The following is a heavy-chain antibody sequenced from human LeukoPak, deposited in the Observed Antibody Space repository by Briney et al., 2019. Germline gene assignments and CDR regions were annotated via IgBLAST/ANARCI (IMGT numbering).Heavy chain of an antibody. Sequence: GASVKVSCKSSGYIFTSYDIYWVRQATGQGLEWMGWMNPNSGNTGYAQKFQGRVTMTTNTSISTAYMELSSLRSEDTAVYYCARGITLIRGLIITWFDPWGLGTLVAVSS. CDR2: MNPNSGNT. V-gene: IGHV1-8*01. CDR1: GYIFTSYD. CDR3: ARGITLIRGLIITWFDP. D-gene: IGHD3-10*01. J-gene: IGHJ5*02.